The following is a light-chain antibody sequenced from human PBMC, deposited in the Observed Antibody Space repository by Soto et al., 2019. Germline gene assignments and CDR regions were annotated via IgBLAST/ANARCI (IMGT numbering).Light chain of an antibody. CDR3: QSHDSSLSGDVV. J-gene: IGLJ2*01. CDR2: GNN. V-gene: IGLV1-40*01. CDR1: GSNIGAGYD. Sequence: QAVVMQPPSVSGAPGQRVTISCTGSGSNIGAGYDVHWYQHLPGTAPKLLIYGNNNRPSGVPDRFSGSKSATSASLAITGLQAEDEADYYCQSHDSSLSGDVVFGGGTKVTVL.